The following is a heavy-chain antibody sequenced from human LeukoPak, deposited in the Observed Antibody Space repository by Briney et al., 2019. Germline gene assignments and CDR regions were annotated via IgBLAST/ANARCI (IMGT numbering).Heavy chain of an antibody. V-gene: IGHV4-39*01. D-gene: IGHD3-22*01. CDR3: ARHATTIGGFDY. Sequence: SETLSLTCTVSGGSISSSSYYWGWIRQPPGEGLEWIGSIYYSGSTYYNPSLKSRVTISVDTSKNQFSLKLSSVTAADTAVYYCARHATTIGGFDYWGQGTLVTVSS. CDR1: GGSISSSSYY. J-gene: IGHJ4*02. CDR2: IYYSGST.